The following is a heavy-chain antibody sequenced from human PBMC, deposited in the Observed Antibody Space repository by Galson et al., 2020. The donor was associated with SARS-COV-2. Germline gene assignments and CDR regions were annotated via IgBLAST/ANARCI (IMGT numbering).Heavy chain of an antibody. CDR1: GGSFSGYY. V-gene: IGHV4-34*01. J-gene: IGHJ4*02. Sequence: SETLSLTCAVYGGSFSGYYWSWIRQPPGKGLEWIGEINHSGSTNYNPSLKSRVTISVDTSKNQFSLKLSSVTAADTAVYYCARVAQLGYFDYWGQGTLVTVSS. CDR3: ARVAQLGYFDY. D-gene: IGHD1-1*01. CDR2: INHSGST.